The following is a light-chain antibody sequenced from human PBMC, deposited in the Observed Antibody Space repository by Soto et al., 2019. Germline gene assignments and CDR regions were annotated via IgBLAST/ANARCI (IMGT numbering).Light chain of an antibody. CDR1: SSNIGAGYD. CDR2: GNS. Sequence: QSVLTQPPSVSGAPGQRVTISCTGSSSNIGAGYDVHWYQQLPGTAPKLLISGNSNRPSGVPDRFSGSKSGTSASLVITGLQAEDEADYYCQSYDSSLSAHVVFGGGTKVTVL. V-gene: IGLV1-40*01. J-gene: IGLJ2*01. CDR3: QSYDSSLSAHVV.